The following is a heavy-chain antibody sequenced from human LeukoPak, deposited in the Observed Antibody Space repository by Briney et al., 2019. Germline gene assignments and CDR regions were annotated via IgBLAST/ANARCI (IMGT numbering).Heavy chain of an antibody. D-gene: IGHD3-16*01. CDR1: GFTFRSYG. CDR2: IWYDGSNK. CDR3: ARGGGRTKIHYFDY. Sequence: GRSLRLPCAASGFTFRSYGMHWVRQAPGKGPEWVAVIWYDGSNKYYADSVKGRFTISRDNSKNTLYLQMNSLRAEDTAVYYCARGGGRTKIHYFDYWGQGTLVTVSS. V-gene: IGHV3-33*01. J-gene: IGHJ4*02.